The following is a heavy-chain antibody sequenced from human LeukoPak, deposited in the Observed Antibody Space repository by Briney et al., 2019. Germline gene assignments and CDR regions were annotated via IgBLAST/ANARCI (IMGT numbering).Heavy chain of an antibody. D-gene: IGHD2-15*01. CDR1: GGSTKIENYY. J-gene: IGHJ4*02. CDR2: MHYTGNS. CDR3: ARGLYCVGDSCYLGNYFDN. Sequence: SETLSLTCSVSGGSTKIENYYWAWIRQSPGKGLEWLGGMHYTGNSKYSPSLKGRVTLSIDTSKSEISLKLRSVTAADTAVYYCARGLYCVGDSCYLGNYFDNWGPGTLVTVSS. V-gene: IGHV4-39*01.